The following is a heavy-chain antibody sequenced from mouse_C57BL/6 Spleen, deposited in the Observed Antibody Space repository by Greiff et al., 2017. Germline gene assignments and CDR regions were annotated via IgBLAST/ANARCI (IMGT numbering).Heavy chain of an antibody. CDR2: ICDGGSYT. CDR1: GFTFSSYA. D-gene: IGHD4-1*01. CDR3: ARDGSGTWYFDY. Sequence: EVKVVESGGGLVKPGGSLKLSCAASGFTFSSYAMSWVRPTPEKRLEWVATICDGGSYTSYPDNVKGRFTLSRDNSKHNLYLQMSQRKAEDTARYYCARDGSGTWYFDYWGQGTTLTVSS. J-gene: IGHJ2*01. V-gene: IGHV5-4*01.